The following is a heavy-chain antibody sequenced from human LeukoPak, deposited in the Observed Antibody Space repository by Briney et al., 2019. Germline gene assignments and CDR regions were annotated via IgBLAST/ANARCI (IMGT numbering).Heavy chain of an antibody. CDR2: FDPEDGET. CDR1: GYTLTELS. CDR3: ATAEVLLWSYYFDY. Sequence: ASVKVSCKVSGYTLTELSMHWVRQAPGKGLEWMGGFDPEDGETIYAQKFQGRVTVTEDTSTDTAYMELSSLRSEDTAVYYCATAEVLLWSYYFDYWGQGTLVTVSS. V-gene: IGHV1-24*01. J-gene: IGHJ4*02. D-gene: IGHD3-10*01.